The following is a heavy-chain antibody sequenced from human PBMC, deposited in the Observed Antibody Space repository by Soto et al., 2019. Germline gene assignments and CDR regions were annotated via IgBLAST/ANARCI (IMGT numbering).Heavy chain of an antibody. CDR1: GFTVSSNF. V-gene: IGHV3-66*01. Sequence: GGSLRLSCAASGFTVSSNFMSWVRQAPGKGLEWVSVIYTGGSTYYADSVKGRFTISRDNSKNTLYLQMNSLRAEDTAVYYCAREPPRYCSGGSCYPAGSWFDPWGQGTLVTVSS. D-gene: IGHD2-15*01. CDR3: AREPPRYCSGGSCYPAGSWFDP. CDR2: IYTGGST. J-gene: IGHJ5*02.